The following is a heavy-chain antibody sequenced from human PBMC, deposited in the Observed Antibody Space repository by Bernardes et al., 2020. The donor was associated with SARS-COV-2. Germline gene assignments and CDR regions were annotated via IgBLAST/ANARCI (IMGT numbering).Heavy chain of an antibody. V-gene: IGHV3-15*01. CDR3: TTEVASGWSRGDFDY. CDR1: GFTFSNDW. D-gene: IGHD6-19*01. J-gene: IGHJ4*02. Sequence: VGSLRLSCAASGFTFSNDWMSWVRQAPGKGLEWVGRIKSKTDGGTTDYAAPVKGRFTISRDDSKNTLYLQMNSLKTEDTAVYYCTTEVASGWSRGDFDYWGQGTLVTVSS. CDR2: IKSKTDGGTT.